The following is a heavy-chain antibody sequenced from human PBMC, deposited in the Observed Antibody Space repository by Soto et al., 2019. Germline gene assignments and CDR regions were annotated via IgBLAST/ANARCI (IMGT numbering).Heavy chain of an antibody. CDR2: IRSKADGGST. Sequence: EAQLVESGGGFVKPGESLRLSSSASGFTFTSAWMNWVRQAPGKGLEWVGRIRSKADGGSTDYAAPVRGRFSISRDDSENTVSLQMNSLKTEDTAVYYCTTDLRSPARRFDPWGQGTLVTVSS. J-gene: IGHJ5*02. D-gene: IGHD4-17*01. CDR3: TTDLRSPARRFDP. V-gene: IGHV3-15*01. CDR1: GFTFTSAW.